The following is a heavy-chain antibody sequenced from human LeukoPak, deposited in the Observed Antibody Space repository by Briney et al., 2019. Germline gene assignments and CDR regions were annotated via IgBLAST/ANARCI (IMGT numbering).Heavy chain of an antibody. CDR3: ARVSRWGLNHNPHF. CDR1: GFTFSNFW. CDR2: IKQDGSEK. Sequence: GGSLRLSCAASGFTFSNFWMSWVRQAPGKGLEWVANIKQDGSEKYYVDSVKGRFTISRGNAKNSLYLQMNSLRADDTAVYYCARVSRWGLNHNPHFWGQGTLVTVSP. V-gene: IGHV3-7*03. D-gene: IGHD7-27*01. J-gene: IGHJ4*02.